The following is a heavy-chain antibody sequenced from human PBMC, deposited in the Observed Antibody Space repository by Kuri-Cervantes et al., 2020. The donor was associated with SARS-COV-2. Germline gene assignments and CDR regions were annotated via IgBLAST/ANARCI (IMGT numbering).Heavy chain of an antibody. CDR1: GFTFSSYA. CDR3: ARDTTNVLRYFDWLPIDY. Sequence: GGSLRLSCAASGFTFSSYAMSWVRQAPGKGLEWVAVIWYDGSNKYYADSVKGRFTISRDNSKNTLYLQMNSLRAEDTAVYYCARDTTNVLRYFDWLPIDYWGQGTLVTVSS. CDR2: IWYDGSNK. J-gene: IGHJ4*02. V-gene: IGHV3-33*08. D-gene: IGHD3-9*01.